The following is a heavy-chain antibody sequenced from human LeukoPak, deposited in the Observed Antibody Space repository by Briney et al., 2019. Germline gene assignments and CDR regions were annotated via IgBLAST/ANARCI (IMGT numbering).Heavy chain of an antibody. CDR3: ARDLEEYCSGGSCSLFDY. D-gene: IGHD2-15*01. V-gene: IGHV3-7*01. Sequence: GGSLRLSCAASGFSFSSYWMSWVRQAPGKGLEWVANIKQDGSEKYYVDSVKGRFTISRDNAKNSLYLQMSSLRAEDTAVYYCARDLEEYCSGGSCSLFDYWGQGTLVTVSS. CDR2: IKQDGSEK. CDR1: GFSFSSYW. J-gene: IGHJ4*02.